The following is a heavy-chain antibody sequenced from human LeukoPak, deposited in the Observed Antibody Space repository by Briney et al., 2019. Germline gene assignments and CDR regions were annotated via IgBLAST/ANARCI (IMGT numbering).Heavy chain of an antibody. CDR1: GYSFTSYW. CDR3: ATLGGQQLDLNWFDP. Sequence: GESLKISCQGSGYSFTSYWIGWVRQMPGKGLEWMGIIYPGDSDTRYSPSFQGQVTISADKSISTAYLQWSSLKASDTAMYYCATLGGQQLDLNWFDPWGQGTLVTVSS. J-gene: IGHJ5*02. CDR2: IYPGDSDT. D-gene: IGHD6-13*01. V-gene: IGHV5-51*01.